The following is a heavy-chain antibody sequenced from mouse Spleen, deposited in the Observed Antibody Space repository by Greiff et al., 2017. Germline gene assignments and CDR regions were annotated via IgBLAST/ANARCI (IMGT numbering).Heavy chain of an antibody. CDR2: IDPSDSYT. Sequence: QVQLKQPGAELVMPGASVKLSCKASGYTFTSYWMHWVKQRPGQGLEWIGEIDPSDSYTNYNQKFKGKATLTVDKSSSTAYMQLSSLTSEDSAVYYCARGTTVVPYYFDYWGQGTTLTVSS. J-gene: IGHJ2*01. D-gene: IGHD1-1*01. V-gene: IGHV1-69*01. CDR3: ARGTTVVPYYFDY. CDR1: GYTFTSYW.